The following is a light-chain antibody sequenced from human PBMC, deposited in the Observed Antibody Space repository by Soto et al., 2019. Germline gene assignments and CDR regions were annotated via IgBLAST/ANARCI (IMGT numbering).Light chain of an antibody. CDR1: QSVSMNY. J-gene: IGKJ1*01. CDR2: GTS. V-gene: IGKV3-20*01. Sequence: EIVLTQSPGTLSLSPGERATLACRASQSVSMNYLAWYQQKPGQAPRLLIYGTSTRATGIPDRFSGSGSGRDLTLAISRLEPEDFAVYYCHQFGASPQTFGQGTKVDIK. CDR3: HQFGASPQT.